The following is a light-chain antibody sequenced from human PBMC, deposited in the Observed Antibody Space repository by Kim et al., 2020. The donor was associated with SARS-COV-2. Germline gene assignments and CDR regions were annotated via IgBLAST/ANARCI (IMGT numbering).Light chain of an antibody. CDR2: HAS. Sequence: PGERAALSCRASQSVDSRDFAWYQQKPGQAPRLLLHHASSRATGIPDRSSGSGSETEFTLTISRLEPEDFATYYCQQYGKTPPITFGEGTRLEIK. CDR1: QSVDSRD. CDR3: QQYGKTPPIT. V-gene: IGKV3-20*01. J-gene: IGKJ5*01.